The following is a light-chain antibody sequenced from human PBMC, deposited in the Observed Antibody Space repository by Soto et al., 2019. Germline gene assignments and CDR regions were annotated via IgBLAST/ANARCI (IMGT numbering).Light chain of an antibody. V-gene: IGKV3-15*01. Sequence: EIVMTQSPATLSVSPGERATLSCRASQSVSSNLAWYQQKPGQAPRLLIYRASTRATGIPARFSGSGTGPEFTLTISSLQSEDFAVYYCQQYNNWPPLTFGGGTKVEIK. CDR2: RAS. CDR3: QQYNNWPPLT. J-gene: IGKJ4*01. CDR1: QSVSSN.